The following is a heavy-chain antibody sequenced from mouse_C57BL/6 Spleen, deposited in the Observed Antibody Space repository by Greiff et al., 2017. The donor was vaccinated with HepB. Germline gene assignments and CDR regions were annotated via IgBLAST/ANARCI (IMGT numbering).Heavy chain of an antibody. V-gene: IGHV1-42*01. J-gene: IGHJ4*01. D-gene: IGHD2-4*01. CDR3: ARSDDYGYAMDY. Sequence: VQLQQSGPELVKPGASVKISCKASGYSFTGYYMNWVKQSPEKSLEWIGEINPSTGGTTYNQKFKAKATLTVDKSSSTAYMQLKSLTSEDSAVYYCARSDDYGYAMDYWGQGTSVTVSS. CDR2: INPSTGGT. CDR1: GYSFTGYY.